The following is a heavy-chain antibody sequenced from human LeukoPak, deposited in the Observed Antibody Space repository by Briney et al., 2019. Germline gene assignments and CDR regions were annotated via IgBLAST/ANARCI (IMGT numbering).Heavy chain of an antibody. CDR2: IIPIFGTA. Sequence: SVRVSCKASGGTFSSYAISWVRQAPGQGLEWMGGIIPIFGTANYAQKFLGRVTITADKSTSTAYMELSSLRSEDTAVYYCARRGGYSGYDYYYFDYWGQGTLVTVSS. CDR3: ARRGGYSGYDYYYFDY. CDR1: GGTFSSYA. J-gene: IGHJ4*02. D-gene: IGHD5-12*01. V-gene: IGHV1-69*06.